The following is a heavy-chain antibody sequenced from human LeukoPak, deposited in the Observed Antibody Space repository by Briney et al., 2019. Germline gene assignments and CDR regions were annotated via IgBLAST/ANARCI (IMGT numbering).Heavy chain of an antibody. CDR2: IYYSGST. Sequence: SDTLSLTCTLSGGSISGYYWSWIRQPPGKGLEWIGYIYYSGSTKYNPSLKSRVTISEDTAKNQFSLKLSYVTAADTAVYYCARSTYGDYSPTFFDPWGQGTLVTVSS. D-gene: IGHD4-17*01. CDR1: GGSISGYY. V-gene: IGHV4-59*08. J-gene: IGHJ5*02. CDR3: ARSTYGDYSPTFFDP.